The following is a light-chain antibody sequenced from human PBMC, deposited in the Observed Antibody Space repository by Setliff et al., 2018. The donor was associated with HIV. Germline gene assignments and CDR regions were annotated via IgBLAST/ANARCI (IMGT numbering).Light chain of an antibody. V-gene: IGLV2-11*01. J-gene: IGLJ1*01. CDR3: SSYAGSYTSLFV. CDR1: SSDVGNYNY. CDR2: DVT. Sequence: QSVLTQPRSVSGSPGQSVTIPCTGTSSDVGNYNYVSWYQQHPGKAPKLMIYDVTKRPSGVPDRFSGSKSGNTASLTISGLQAEDEADYYCSSYAGSYTSLFVFGTGTKGTVL.